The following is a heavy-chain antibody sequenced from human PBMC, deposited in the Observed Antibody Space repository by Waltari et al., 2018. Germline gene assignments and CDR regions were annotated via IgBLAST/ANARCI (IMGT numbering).Heavy chain of an antibody. CDR2: IFGGGST. J-gene: IGHJ4*02. Sequence: QVQLQESGPGLAKPSETLSLTCTVSGASISLYHWSWVRQPAGKGLEWSGRIFGGGSTTYNPSLKSRVTRSVDTSRSQFSLRLSSVAAADTAVYFCARGQGSGRYGTPFDSWGQGILVTVSA. V-gene: IGHV4-4*07. CDR3: ARGQGSGRYGTPFDS. CDR1: GASISLYH. D-gene: IGHD1-26*01.